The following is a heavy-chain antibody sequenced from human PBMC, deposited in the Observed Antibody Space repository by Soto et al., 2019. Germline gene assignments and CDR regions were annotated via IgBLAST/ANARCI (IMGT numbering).Heavy chain of an antibody. D-gene: IGHD1-1*01. CDR2: IRSKANSYAT. CDR3: TRRNAGTTDFDY. J-gene: IGHJ4*02. V-gene: IGHV3-73*01. Sequence: HPGGSLRLSCAASGFTFSGSAMHWVRQASGKGLEWVGRIRSKANSYATAYAASVKGRFTISRDDSKNTAYLQMNSLKTEDTAVYYCTRRNAGTTDFDYWGQGTLVTVSS. CDR1: GFTFSGSA.